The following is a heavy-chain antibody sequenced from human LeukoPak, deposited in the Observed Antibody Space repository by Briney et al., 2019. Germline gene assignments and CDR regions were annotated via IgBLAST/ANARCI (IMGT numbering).Heavy chain of an antibody. D-gene: IGHD1-26*01. V-gene: IGHV3-7*03. CDR3: AKAWYSGSSATDY. J-gene: IGHJ4*02. Sequence: GGSLRLSCAASGFTFSSYWMSWVRQAPGKGLEWVANIKQDGSEKYYVDSVKGRFTISRDNAKNSLYLQMNSLRAEDTAVYYCAKAWYSGSSATDYWGQGTLVTVSS. CDR2: IKQDGSEK. CDR1: GFTFSSYW.